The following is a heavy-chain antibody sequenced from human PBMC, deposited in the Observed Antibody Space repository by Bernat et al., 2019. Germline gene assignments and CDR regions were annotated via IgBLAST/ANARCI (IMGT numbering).Heavy chain of an antibody. Sequence: QVQLQESGPGLVKPSETLSLTCTVSGGSISSYYWSWIRQPPGKGLEWIGYIYYSGSTNYNPSLKSRVTISVDTSKNQFSLKLSSVTAADTAVYYCASFRYSYGFDYWGQGTLVTVSS. V-gene: IGHV4-59*01. D-gene: IGHD5-18*01. CDR1: GGSISSYY. CDR3: ASFRYSYGFDY. J-gene: IGHJ4*02. CDR2: IYYSGST.